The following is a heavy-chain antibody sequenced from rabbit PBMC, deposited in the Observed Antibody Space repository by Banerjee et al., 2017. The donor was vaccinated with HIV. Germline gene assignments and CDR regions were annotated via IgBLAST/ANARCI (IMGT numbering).Heavy chain of an antibody. D-gene: IGHD1-1*01. CDR3: ARDPYSISGYGGL. V-gene: IGHV1S40*01. Sequence: QSLEESGGDLVKPGASLTLTCKASGLDFSSSYWICWVRQAPGKGLEWIGCINTGSGNTYYASWAKGRFTISKTSSTTVTLQMTSLTAADTATYFCARDPYSISGYGGLWGPGTLVTVS. CDR1: GLDFSSSYW. CDR2: INTGSGNT. J-gene: IGHJ4*01.